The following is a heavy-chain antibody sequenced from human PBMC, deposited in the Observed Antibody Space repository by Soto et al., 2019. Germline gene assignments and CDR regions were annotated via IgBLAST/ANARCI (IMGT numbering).Heavy chain of an antibody. CDR1: GFTFSSYG. V-gene: IGHV3-30*18. Sequence: GGSLRLSCAASGFTFSSYGMHWVRQAPGKGLEWVAVISYDGSNKYYADSVKGRFTISRDNSKNTLYLQMNSLRAEDTAVYYCAKGFLFDSSSWYGGYFQHWGQGTLVTVSS. CDR2: ISYDGSNK. J-gene: IGHJ1*01. CDR3: AKGFLFDSSSWYGGYFQH. D-gene: IGHD6-13*01.